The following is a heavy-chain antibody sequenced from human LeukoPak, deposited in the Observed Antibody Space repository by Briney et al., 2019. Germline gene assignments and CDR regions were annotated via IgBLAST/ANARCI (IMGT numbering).Heavy chain of an antibody. CDR2: MNPNSGNT. V-gene: IGHV1-8*03. CDR1: GYTFTSYD. J-gene: IGHJ6*03. D-gene: IGHD5-12*01. CDR3: ARGLYSDSPDNYYMNV. Sequence: ASVKVSCKASGYTFTSYDINWVRQATGQGLEWMGWMNPNSGNTGYAQKFQGRVTITRNTSISTAYMELSSLRSEDTAVYYCARGLYSDSPDNYYMNVWGKGTTVTASS.